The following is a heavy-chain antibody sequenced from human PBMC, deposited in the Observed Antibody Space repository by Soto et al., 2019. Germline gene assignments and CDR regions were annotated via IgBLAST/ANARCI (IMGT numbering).Heavy chain of an antibody. V-gene: IGHV3-23*01. D-gene: IGHD2-8*01. CDR1: GFTFSSYA. CDR3: ARDNVPSDFFDS. CDR2: ISGSGGST. J-gene: IGHJ4*02. Sequence: PGGSLRLSCAASGFTFSSYAMSWVRQAPGKGLEWVSAISGSGGSTYYADSVKGRFTISRDNSKNTLYLQMNSLRAEDTAVYYCARDNVPSDFFDSWGQGTLVTVSS.